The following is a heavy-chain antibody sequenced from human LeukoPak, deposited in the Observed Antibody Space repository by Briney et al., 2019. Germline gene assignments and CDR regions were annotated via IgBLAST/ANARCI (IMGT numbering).Heavy chain of an antibody. D-gene: IGHD7-27*01. CDR3: ARAALTGNHYFDY. Sequence: GGSLRLSCAASGFTFSSYAMHWVRQAPGKGLEWVAVISYDGSNKYYADSVKGRFTISRDNSKNTLYLQMNSLRAEDTAVYYCARAALTGNHYFDYWGQGTLATVSS. V-gene: IGHV3-30*04. CDR2: ISYDGSNK. CDR1: GFTFSSYA. J-gene: IGHJ4*02.